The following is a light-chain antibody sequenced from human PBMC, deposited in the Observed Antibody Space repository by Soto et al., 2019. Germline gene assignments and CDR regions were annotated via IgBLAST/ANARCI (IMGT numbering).Light chain of an antibody. CDR2: GVS. Sequence: QSALTQPASVSGSPGQSITISCTGNSSDVGDYNYVSWYQRHPGKAPKLIIYGVSNRPSGISNRFSGSKSGNTASLTISGLQAEDEADFYCSSYTSTNTLVFGGGTKLTVL. V-gene: IGLV2-14*01. CDR1: SSDVGDYNY. CDR3: SSYTSTNTLV. J-gene: IGLJ2*01.